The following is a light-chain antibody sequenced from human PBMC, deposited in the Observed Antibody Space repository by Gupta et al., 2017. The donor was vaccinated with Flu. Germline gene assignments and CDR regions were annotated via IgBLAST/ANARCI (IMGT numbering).Light chain of an antibody. Sequence: QPALTQPASVSGSPGQSITISCTGTSSDIGPYNYVSWYHQHPGQAPKLLIYGVTHRPSGVSHRFSASKSGDTALLTISVHQAEDEADYYCSSCISSSTLVFGGGTKLTVL. CDR3: SSCISSSTLV. CDR1: SSDIGPYNY. J-gene: IGLJ2*01. V-gene: IGLV2-14*01. CDR2: GVT.